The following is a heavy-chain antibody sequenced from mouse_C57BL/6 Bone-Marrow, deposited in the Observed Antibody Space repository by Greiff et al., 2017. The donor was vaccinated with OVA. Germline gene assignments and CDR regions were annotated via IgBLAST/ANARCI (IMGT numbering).Heavy chain of an antibody. D-gene: IGHD1-1*01. J-gene: IGHJ3*01. V-gene: IGHV1-54*01. CDR2: INPGSGGT. Sequence: VHVKQSGAELVRPGTSVKVSCKASGYAFTNYVIEWVQQRPGQGLEWIGVINPGSGGTNYNEKFKGKATLTADKSSSTAYMQLSSLTSEDSAVYFCARWNYGSSLAYGGQGTLVTVSA. CDR3: ARWNYGSSLAY. CDR1: GYAFTNYV.